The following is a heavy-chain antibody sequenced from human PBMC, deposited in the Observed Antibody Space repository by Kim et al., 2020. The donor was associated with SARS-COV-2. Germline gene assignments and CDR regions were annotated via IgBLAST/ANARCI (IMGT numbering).Heavy chain of an antibody. V-gene: IGHV3-33*01. J-gene: IGHJ6*02. D-gene: IGHD6-13*01. Sequence: GGSLRLSCAASGFTFSSYGMHWVRQAPGKGLEWVAVIWYDGSNKYYADSVKGRFTISRDNSKNTLYLQMNSLRAEDTAVYYCARDQRRTAAGTYYYYGMDVWGQGTTGTVSS. CDR2: IWYDGSNK. CDR1: GFTFSSYG. CDR3: ARDQRRTAAGTYYYYGMDV.